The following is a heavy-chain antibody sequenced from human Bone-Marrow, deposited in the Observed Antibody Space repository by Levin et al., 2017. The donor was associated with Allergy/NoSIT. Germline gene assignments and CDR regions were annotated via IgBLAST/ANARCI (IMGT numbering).Heavy chain of an antibody. Sequence: SETLSLTCAVYGGSFSGYYWSWIRQPPGKGLGWIGEINHSGSTNYNPSLKSRVTISVDTSKNQFSLKLSSVTAADTAVYYCARRPRITIFGVGMGRHEGFDPWGQGTLVTVSS. V-gene: IGHV4-34*01. J-gene: IGHJ5*02. CDR2: INHSGST. CDR1: GGSFSGYY. D-gene: IGHD3-3*01. CDR3: ARRPRITIFGVGMGRHEGFDP.